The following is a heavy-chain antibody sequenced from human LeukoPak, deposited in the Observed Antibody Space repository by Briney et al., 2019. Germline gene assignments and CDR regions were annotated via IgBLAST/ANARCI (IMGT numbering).Heavy chain of an antibody. D-gene: IGHD5-18*01. CDR3: ASGAYSFYYMDV. J-gene: IGHJ6*03. Sequence: MSSETLSLTCTVSGGSISSSSYYWGWIRQPPGKGLEWIGSIYYSGSTYYNPSLKSRVTISVDTSKNQFSLKLTSVTAADTAVYYCASGAYSFYYMDVWGKGTTVTISS. CDR1: GGSISSSSYY. V-gene: IGHV4-39*07. CDR2: IYYSGST.